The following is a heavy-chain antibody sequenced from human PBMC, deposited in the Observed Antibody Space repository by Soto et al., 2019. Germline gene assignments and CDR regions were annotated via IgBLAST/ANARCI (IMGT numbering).Heavy chain of an antibody. V-gene: IGHV4-30-2*01. J-gene: IGHJ4*02. CDR1: GGSISSGGYS. CDR3: ARGMTTVTTLDY. CDR2: IYHSGSP. D-gene: IGHD4-4*01. Sequence: QLQLQESGSGLVKPSQTLSLTCAVSGGSISSGGYSWSWIRQPPGKGLEWIGYIYHSGSPYYNPSLKSRVTIAVDRAKNQFSLTLSSVTAADTAVYYCARGMTTVTTLDYWGQGTLVTVSS.